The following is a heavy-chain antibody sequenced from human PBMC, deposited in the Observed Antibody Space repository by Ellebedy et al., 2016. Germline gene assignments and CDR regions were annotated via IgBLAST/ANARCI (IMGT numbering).Heavy chain of an antibody. D-gene: IGHD2-15*01. CDR1: GFTFDDYA. J-gene: IGHJ4*02. Sequence: GGSLRLXXAASGFTFDDYAMHWVRQAPGKGLEWVSGISWNSGSIGYADSVKGRFTISRDNAKNSLYLQMNSLRAEDTALYYCASPQIDCSGGSCYGYWGQGTLVTVSS. CDR3: ASPQIDCSGGSCYGY. V-gene: IGHV3-9*01. CDR2: ISWNSGSI.